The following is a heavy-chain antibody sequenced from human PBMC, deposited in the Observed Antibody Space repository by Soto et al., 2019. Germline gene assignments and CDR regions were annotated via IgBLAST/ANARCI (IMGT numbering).Heavy chain of an antibody. J-gene: IGHJ4*02. CDR1: GFTFSDYA. V-gene: IGHV3-30*18. CDR3: AKGGRQWLFTSGFNY. D-gene: IGHD6-19*01. Sequence: VQLVESGGGVVQPGRSLRLSCAASGFTFSDYAMHWVRQAPGKVLEWVAVVSHDGRNTHYADTVKGRFTIARDNSTNTVSLEMTSLRAEDEAVYYCAKGGRQWLFTSGFNYWGQGGLVTVSS. CDR2: VSHDGRNT.